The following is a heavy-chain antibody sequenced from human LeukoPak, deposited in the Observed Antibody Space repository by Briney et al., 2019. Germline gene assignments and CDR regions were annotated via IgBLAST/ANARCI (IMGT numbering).Heavy chain of an antibody. CDR3: AKGKSGSYTDAFDI. Sequence: PGGSLRLSWAASGFTFDDYAMHWVRQAPGKGLEWVSGISWNSGSIGYADSVKGRFTISRDNAKNSLYLQMNSLRAEDTALYYCAKGKSGSYTDAFDIWGQGTMVTVSS. J-gene: IGHJ3*02. CDR1: GFTFDDYA. D-gene: IGHD1-26*01. CDR2: ISWNSGSI. V-gene: IGHV3-9*01.